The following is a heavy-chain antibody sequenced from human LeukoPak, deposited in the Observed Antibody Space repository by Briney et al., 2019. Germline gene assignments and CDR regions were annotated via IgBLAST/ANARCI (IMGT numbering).Heavy chain of an antibody. Sequence: PGRSLRLSCAASGFTFDDYAMHWVRQAPGKGLEWVSGISWNSGSIGYVDSVKGRFTISRDNAKNSLYLQMNSLRAEDMALYYCAKGVRRRVVGAHFDYWGQGTLVTVSS. CDR2: ISWNSGSI. CDR1: GFTFDDYA. J-gene: IGHJ4*02. D-gene: IGHD2-15*01. V-gene: IGHV3-9*03. CDR3: AKGVRRRVVGAHFDY.